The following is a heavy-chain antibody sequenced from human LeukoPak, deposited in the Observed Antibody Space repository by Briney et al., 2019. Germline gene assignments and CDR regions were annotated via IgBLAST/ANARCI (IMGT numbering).Heavy chain of an antibody. D-gene: IGHD6-13*01. CDR1: GYTFTSYG. Sequence: GASVKVSCKASGYTFTSYGISWVRQAPGQGLEWMGWISANNGNTNYAQNLQGRVTMTTDTSTSTAYMELRSLRSDDTAVYYCVRASRWDPFHYWGQGTLVTVSS. CDR3: VRASRWDPFHY. CDR2: ISANNGNT. J-gene: IGHJ4*02. V-gene: IGHV1-18*01.